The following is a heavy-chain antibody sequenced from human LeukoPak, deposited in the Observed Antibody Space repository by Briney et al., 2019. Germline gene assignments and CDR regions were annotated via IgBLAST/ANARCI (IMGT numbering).Heavy chain of an antibody. D-gene: IGHD2-2*01. CDR3: AKHCPGTSCFRRAWFDP. V-gene: IGHV3-7*03. Sequence: PGGSLRLSCAASGFTFRSYWMSWVRQAPGKGLEWVANIKQGGSEKYYVDSVKGRFTISRDNSKNTLYLQMNSLRAEDTAVYYCAKHCPGTSCFRRAWFDPWGQGTLVTVSS. CDR2: IKQGGSEK. CDR1: GFTFRSYW. J-gene: IGHJ5*02.